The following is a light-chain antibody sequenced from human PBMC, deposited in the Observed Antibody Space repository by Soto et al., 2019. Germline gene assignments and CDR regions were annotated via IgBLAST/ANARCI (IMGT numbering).Light chain of an antibody. J-gene: IGKJ2*01. Sequence: EIVLTQSPGTLSLSPGERATLSCRASQSVSSSYLAWYQQKPGQAPRLLIYATSSRATDIPDRFSGSGSGTDFTLTISRLEPEDFAVYYCQQYGSSPLYTFGQGTKLEIK. V-gene: IGKV3-20*01. CDR3: QQYGSSPLYT. CDR1: QSVSSSY. CDR2: ATS.